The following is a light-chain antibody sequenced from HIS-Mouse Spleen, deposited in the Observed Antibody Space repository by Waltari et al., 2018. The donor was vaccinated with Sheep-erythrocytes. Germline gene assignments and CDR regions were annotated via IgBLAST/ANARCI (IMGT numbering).Light chain of an antibody. CDR1: SSDVGGYNL. CDR2: DVS. CDR3: CSYAGSYNHV. Sequence: QSALTQPASVSGSPGQSLTISCTGTSSDVGGYNLCTWYQQHPGKAPKLMIYDVSKRPSGVPDRFSGSKSGNTASLTISGLQAEDEADYYCCSYAGSYNHVFATGTKVTVL. V-gene: IGLV2-11*01. J-gene: IGLJ1*01.